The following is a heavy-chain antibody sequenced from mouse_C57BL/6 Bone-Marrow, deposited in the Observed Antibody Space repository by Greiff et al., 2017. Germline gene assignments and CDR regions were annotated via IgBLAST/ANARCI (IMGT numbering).Heavy chain of an antibody. CDR1: GFTFSDYY. V-gene: IGHV5-16*01. CDR2: INYDGSST. CDR3: ARYYYGSSHFDY. D-gene: IGHD1-1*01. J-gene: IGHJ2*01. Sequence: EVMLVESEGGLVQPGSSMKLSCTASGFTFSDYYMAWVSQVPEKGLEWVANINYDGSSTYYLDSLKSRFIISRDNAKNILYLQMSSLKSEDTATYYCARYYYGSSHFDYWGQGTTLTVSS.